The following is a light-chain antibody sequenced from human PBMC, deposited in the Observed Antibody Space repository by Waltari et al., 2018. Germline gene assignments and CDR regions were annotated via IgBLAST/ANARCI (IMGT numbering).Light chain of an antibody. J-gene: IGLJ2*01. Sequence: SYDLTQPPSVSASPGQTASIACFGDKLGDKYVSWYPQKPSQSPVLVIYQDTKRPSVIPERFSASNSGNTATLTVSETQAVDEASYYCQTWDSNTVVFGGGTTLTVL. CDR1: KLGDKY. V-gene: IGLV3-1*01. CDR3: QTWDSNTVV. CDR2: QDT.